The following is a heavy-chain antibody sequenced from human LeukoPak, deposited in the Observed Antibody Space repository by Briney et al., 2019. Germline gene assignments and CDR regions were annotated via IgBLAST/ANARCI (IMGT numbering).Heavy chain of an antibody. CDR2: ISAYSGGT. CDR1: GYTFTSYG. Sequence: GASVKVSCKASGYTFTSYGISWVRQAPGQGLEWMGWISAYSGGTNYAQKFQGRVTMTRDTSISTAYMELSRLRSDDTAVYYCARGLTVVTETDAFDFWGQGTMVTVSS. V-gene: IGHV1-2*02. D-gene: IGHD4-23*01. CDR3: ARGLTVVTETDAFDF. J-gene: IGHJ3*01.